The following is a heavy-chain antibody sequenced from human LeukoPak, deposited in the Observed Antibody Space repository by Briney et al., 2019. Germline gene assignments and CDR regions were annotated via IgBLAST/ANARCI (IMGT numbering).Heavy chain of an antibody. CDR2: ISWNSGSI. Sequence: GGSLRLSCAASGFTFDDYAMHWVRQAPGKGLEWVSGISWNSGSIGYADSVKGRFTISRDNAKNSLYLQMNSLRAEDTALYYCAKAPLFTDSSGWYDYWGQGTLVTVSS. V-gene: IGHV3-9*01. J-gene: IGHJ4*02. CDR3: AKAPLFTDSSGWYDY. CDR1: GFTFDDYA. D-gene: IGHD6-19*01.